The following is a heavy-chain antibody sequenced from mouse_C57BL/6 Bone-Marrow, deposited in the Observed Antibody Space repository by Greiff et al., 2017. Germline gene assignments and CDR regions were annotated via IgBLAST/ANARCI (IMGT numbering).Heavy chain of an antibody. J-gene: IGHJ1*03. Sequence: QVQLKESGAELARPGASVKLSCKASGYTFTSYGISWVKQRTGQGLEWIGEIYPRSGNTYYNEKFKGKATLTADKSSSTAYMELRSLTSEDSAVYFCARLLRSFSWDFDVWGTGTTVTVSA. V-gene: IGHV1-81*01. CDR2: IYPRSGNT. CDR1: GYTFTSYG. D-gene: IGHD1-1*01. CDR3: ARLLRSFSWDFDV.